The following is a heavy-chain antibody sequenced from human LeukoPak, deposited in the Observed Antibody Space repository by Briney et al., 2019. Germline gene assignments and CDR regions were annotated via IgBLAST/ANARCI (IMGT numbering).Heavy chain of an antibody. CDR1: GFTFSSYA. D-gene: IGHD3-10*01. J-gene: IGHJ4*02. Sequence: GGSLRLSCAASGFTFSSYAMHWVRQAPGKGLEWVAVISYDGSNKYYADSVKGRFTISRDNSKNTLYLQMNSLRAEDTAVYYCARAAYYYGSGKLYYFDYWGQGTLVTVSS. CDR3: ARAAYYYGSGKLYYFDY. CDR2: ISYDGSNK. V-gene: IGHV3-30-3*01.